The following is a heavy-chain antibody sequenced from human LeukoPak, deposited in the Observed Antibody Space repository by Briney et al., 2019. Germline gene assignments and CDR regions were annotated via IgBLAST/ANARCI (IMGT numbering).Heavy chain of an antibody. D-gene: IGHD2-15*01. J-gene: IGHJ3*02. CDR1: GGSFSGYY. V-gene: IGHV4-34*01. Sequence: SETLSLTCAVYGGSFSGYYWSWIRQPPGKGLEWIGEINHSGSTNYNPSLKSRVTISVDTSKNQFSLKLSSVTAADTAVYYCASSGYCSGGSCERTVAFGIWGQGTMVTVSS. CDR3: ASSGYCSGGSCERTVAFGI. CDR2: INHSGST.